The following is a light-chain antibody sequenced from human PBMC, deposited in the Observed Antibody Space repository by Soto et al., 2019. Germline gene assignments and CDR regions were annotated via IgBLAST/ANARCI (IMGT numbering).Light chain of an antibody. CDR1: SSDVGGYNY. CDR3: SSYTTISPHVV. V-gene: IGLV2-14*01. CDR2: DVS. J-gene: IGLJ2*01. Sequence: QSALTQPASVSVSPGQSITISCTGTSSDVGGYNYVSWYQQHPGKAPKLMIYDVSNRPSGVSNRFSGSKSGNTASLTISGLQAEDETDYYCSSYTTISPHVVFGGGTQLTV.